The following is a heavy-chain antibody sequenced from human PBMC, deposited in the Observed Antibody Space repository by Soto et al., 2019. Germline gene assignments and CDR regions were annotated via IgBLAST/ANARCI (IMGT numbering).Heavy chain of an antibody. CDR3: ARDGPAAIFNYYDGMDV. V-gene: IGHV1-69*12. J-gene: IGHJ6*02. CDR2: IIPIFGTA. Sequence: QVQLVQSGAEVTKPGSSVKVSCKASGGTVSSYAISWVRQAPGQGLEWMVGIIPIFGTANYSQKFQGRVTITADESTSTAYMELSSLRSEDTDVYYCARDGPAAIFNYYDGMDVWGQGTTVTVSS. D-gene: IGHD2-2*02. CDR1: GGTVSSYA.